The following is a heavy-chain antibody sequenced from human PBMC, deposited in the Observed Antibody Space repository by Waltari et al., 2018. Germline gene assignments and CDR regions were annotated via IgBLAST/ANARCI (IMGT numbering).Heavy chain of an antibody. D-gene: IGHD1-1*01. J-gene: IGHJ4*02. V-gene: IGHV4-39*01. CDR1: GGSISSSSYY. CDR2: IYYSGST. CDR3: ARGRPGAEDY. Sequence: QVQLQESGPGLVKPSETLSLTCTVSGGSISSSSYYWGWIRQPPGKGLEWIGSIYYSGSTNYNPSLKSRVTISVDTSKNQFSLKLSSVTAADTAVYYCARGRPGAEDYWGQGTLVTVSS.